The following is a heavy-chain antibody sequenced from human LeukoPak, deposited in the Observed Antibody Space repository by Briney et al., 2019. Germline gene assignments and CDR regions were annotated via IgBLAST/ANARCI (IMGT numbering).Heavy chain of an antibody. V-gene: IGHV4-59*08. J-gene: IGHJ4*02. D-gene: IGHD4-23*01. CDR1: GVSMTNYF. CDR2: VHVSGST. Sequence: PSETLSLTCTVSGVSMTNYFWSWIRQPPGKGLEWIGYVHVSGSTNYNPSLKSRVTISIDTSKNQFSLKVNSVTAADMAVYYCARPPGGNPAQPFDYWGQGILVTVSS. CDR3: ARPPGGNPAQPFDY.